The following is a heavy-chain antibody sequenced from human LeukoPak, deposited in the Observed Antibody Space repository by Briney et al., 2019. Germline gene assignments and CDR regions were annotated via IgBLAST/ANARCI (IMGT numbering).Heavy chain of an antibody. Sequence: PGGSLRLFCAASGFTFSNAWMSWVRQAPGKGLEWVGRIKSKTDGGTTDYAAPVKGRFTISRDDSKNTLYLQMNSLKTEDTAVYYCTTALNYDILTGYYSEYDYWGQGTLVTVSS. V-gene: IGHV3-15*01. CDR2: IKSKTDGGTT. D-gene: IGHD3-9*01. CDR1: GFTFSNAW. J-gene: IGHJ4*02. CDR3: TTALNYDILTGYYSEYDY.